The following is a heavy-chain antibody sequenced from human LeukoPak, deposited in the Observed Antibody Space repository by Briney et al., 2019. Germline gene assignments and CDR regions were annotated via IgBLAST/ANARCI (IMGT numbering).Heavy chain of an antibody. CDR3: ARRVRDDFWSGYSSPPENWFDP. CDR2: IIPIFGTA. V-gene: IGHV1-69*01. D-gene: IGHD3-3*01. CDR1: GGTFSSYA. J-gene: IGHJ5*02. Sequence: ASVKVSCKASGGTFSSYAISWVRQAPGQGLEWMGGIIPIFGTANYAQKFQGRVTITADESTSTAYKELSSLRSEDTAVYYCARRVRDDFWSGYSSPPENWFDPWGQGTLVTVSS.